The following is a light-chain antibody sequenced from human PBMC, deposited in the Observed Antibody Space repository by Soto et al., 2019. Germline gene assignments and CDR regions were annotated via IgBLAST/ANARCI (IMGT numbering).Light chain of an antibody. CDR3: QQYGSSPYT. V-gene: IGKV3-20*01. Sequence: EIVMTQSPATLSVSPGERATLSCRASQSVTSGYLAWYQQIPGQVPRLLVYAASTRATGIPDRFSGGGSGTDFTLTIHRLEPEDFAVYYCQQYGSSPYTFGGGTKVQI. CDR2: AAS. J-gene: IGKJ4*01. CDR1: QSVTSGY.